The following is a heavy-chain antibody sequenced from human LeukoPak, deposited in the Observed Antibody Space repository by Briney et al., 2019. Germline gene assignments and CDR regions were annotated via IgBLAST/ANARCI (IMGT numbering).Heavy chain of an antibody. Sequence: SVKVSCKASGGTFSSYAISWVRQAPGQGLEWMGGIIPIFGTTNYAQKFQGRVTITADESTSTAYMELSSLRSEDTAVYYCARAGAVVDNWFDPWGQGTLVTVSS. CDR3: ARAGAVVDNWFDP. J-gene: IGHJ5*02. CDR1: GGTFSSYA. CDR2: IIPIFGTT. V-gene: IGHV1-69*13. D-gene: IGHD2-15*01.